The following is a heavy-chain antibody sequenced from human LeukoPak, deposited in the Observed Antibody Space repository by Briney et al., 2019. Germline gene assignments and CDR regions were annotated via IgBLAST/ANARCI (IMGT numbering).Heavy chain of an antibody. J-gene: IGHJ4*02. Sequence: PGGSLRLSCAASGFTFSSYWMSWVRQAPGRGLEWVANIKQDGSEKFYVDSVKGRFTISRDNAKNSLYLQMNSLRAEDTAVYCCARDQNCGGDCYPGAYFDYWGQGTLVTVSS. CDR3: ARDQNCGGDCYPGAYFDY. CDR2: IKQDGSEK. V-gene: IGHV3-7*01. D-gene: IGHD2-21*01. CDR1: GFTFSSYW.